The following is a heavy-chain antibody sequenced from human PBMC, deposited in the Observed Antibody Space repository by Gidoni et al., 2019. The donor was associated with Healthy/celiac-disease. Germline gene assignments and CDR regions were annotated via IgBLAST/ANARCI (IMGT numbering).Heavy chain of an antibody. J-gene: IGHJ3*02. V-gene: IGHV3-66*02. CDR3: AGAFLEWLLFSSDAFDI. CDR2: IYSGGST. Sequence: EVHLVKSGGGLVQPGGSLTPPCAASGVTVSSNYMSWVRQAPGKGLEWVSVIYSGGSTYYADSVKGRFTISRDNSKNTLYLQMNSLRAEDTAVYYCAGAFLEWLLFSSDAFDIWGQGTMVTVSS. CDR1: GVTVSSNY. D-gene: IGHD3-3*02.